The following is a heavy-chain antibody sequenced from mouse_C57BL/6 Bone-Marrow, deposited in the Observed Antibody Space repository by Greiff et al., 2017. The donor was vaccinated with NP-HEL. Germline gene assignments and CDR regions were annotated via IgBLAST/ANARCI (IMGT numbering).Heavy chain of an antibody. CDR2: IDPSDSYT. CDR3: AREGVSGPLYWYFDV. V-gene: IGHV1-69*01. D-gene: IGHD6-2*01. J-gene: IGHJ1*03. CDR1: GYTFTSYW. Sequence: QVQLQQPGAELVMPGASVKLSCKASGYTFTSYWMHWVKQRPGQGLEWIGEIDPSDSYTNYNQKFKGKSTLTVDKSSSTAYMQLSSLTSEDSAVYYCAREGVSGPLYWYFDVWGTGTTVTVSS.